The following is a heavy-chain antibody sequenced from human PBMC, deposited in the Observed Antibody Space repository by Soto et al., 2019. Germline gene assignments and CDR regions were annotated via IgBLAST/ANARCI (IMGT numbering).Heavy chain of an antibody. D-gene: IGHD6-6*01. CDR3: AREHIAAPGTFDY. CDR2: IIPIFGTA. Sequence: SVKVSCKASGGTFSSYAISWVRQAPGQGLEWMGGIIPIFGTANYAQKFQGRVTITADESTSTAYMELSSLRSEDTAVYYCAREHIAAPGTFDYWGQGTLVTVSS. CDR1: GGTFSSYA. J-gene: IGHJ4*02. V-gene: IGHV1-69*13.